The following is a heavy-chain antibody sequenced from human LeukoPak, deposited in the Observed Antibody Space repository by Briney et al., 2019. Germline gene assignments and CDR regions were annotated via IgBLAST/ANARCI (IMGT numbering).Heavy chain of an antibody. V-gene: IGHV1-69*13. D-gene: IGHD3-22*01. J-gene: IGHJ3*01. CDR3: AGFFYDNSHDAFDL. Sequence: GASVKVSCKASVATFTSRAITWVRQAPGQGLEWMAGIIPIYGSASYAQKFQGRVTMTSDESTRTVYMELSSLRSEDTAVYYCAGFFYDNSHDAFDLWGQGTMVTVSS. CDR1: VATFTSRA. CDR2: IIPIYGSA.